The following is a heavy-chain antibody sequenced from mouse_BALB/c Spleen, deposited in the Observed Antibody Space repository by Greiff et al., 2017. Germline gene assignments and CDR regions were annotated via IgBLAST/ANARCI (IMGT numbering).Heavy chain of an antibody. CDR3: ARGGITTGFAY. D-gene: IGHD2-4*01. Sequence: VQLKQSGAELVKPGASVKLSCTASGFNIKDTYMHWVKQRPEQGLEWIGRIDPANGNTKYDPKFPGKATITADTSSNTAYLQLSSLTSEDTAVYYCARGGITTGFAYWGQGTLVTVSA. CDR2: IDPANGNT. V-gene: IGHV14-3*02. J-gene: IGHJ3*01. CDR1: GFNIKDTY.